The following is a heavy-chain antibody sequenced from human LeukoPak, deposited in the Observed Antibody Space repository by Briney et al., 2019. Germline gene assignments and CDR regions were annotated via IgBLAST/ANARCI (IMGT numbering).Heavy chain of an antibody. CDR3: ARGLRYCSGGSCN. CDR2: ISSSSSYI. V-gene: IGHV3-21*01. D-gene: IGHD2-15*01. Sequence: GGSLRLSCAASGFTFSSYSMNWVRQAPGKGLEWVSSISSSSSYIYYADSVKGRFTISRDNAKKSLYLQMNSLRAEDTAVYYCARGLRYCSGGSCNWGQGTLVTVSS. J-gene: IGHJ4*02. CDR1: GFTFSSYS.